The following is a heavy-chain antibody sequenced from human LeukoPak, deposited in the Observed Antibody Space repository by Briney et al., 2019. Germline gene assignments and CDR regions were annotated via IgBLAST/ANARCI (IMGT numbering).Heavy chain of an antibody. J-gene: IGHJ6*02. V-gene: IGHV1-18*01. Sequence: ASVKVSCKASGYTFTSYGISWVRQAPGQGLEWMGWISAYNGNTNYAQKLQGRVTMTTDTSTSTAYMELRSLRSDDTAVYYCARRVRYCSSTNCYFRYYYYGMDVWGQGTTVTVSS. CDR2: ISAYNGNT. D-gene: IGHD2-2*01. CDR3: ARRVRYCSSTNCYFRYYYYGMDV. CDR1: GYTFTSYG.